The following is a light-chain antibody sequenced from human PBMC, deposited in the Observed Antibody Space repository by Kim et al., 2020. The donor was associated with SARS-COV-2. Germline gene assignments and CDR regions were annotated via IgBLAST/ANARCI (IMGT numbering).Light chain of an antibody. CDR1: QGISSW. CDR3: QQYDSYPRT. CDR2: AAS. Sequence: IQMTQSPSSLSASVGDRVTISCRASQGISSWLDWYQLKPGKAPKPLIYAASSLQSGVPSRFSGSGSGTDFTLTISSLQPEDFATYYCQQYDSYPRTFGQGTKVDIK. J-gene: IGKJ1*01. V-gene: IGKV1D-16*01.